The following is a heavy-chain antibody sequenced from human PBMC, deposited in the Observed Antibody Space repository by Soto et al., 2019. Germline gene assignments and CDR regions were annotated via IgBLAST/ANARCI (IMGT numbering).Heavy chain of an antibody. Sequence: SVKVSCKASGGTFSSYAISWVRQAPGQGLEWMGGIIPIFGTANYAQKFQGRVTITADESTSTAYMELSSLRSEDTAVYYCAREADFWSGYYTRFDYWGQGTLVTVSS. CDR2: IIPIFGTA. CDR3: AREADFWSGYYTRFDY. J-gene: IGHJ4*02. V-gene: IGHV1-69*13. CDR1: GGTFSSYA. D-gene: IGHD3-3*01.